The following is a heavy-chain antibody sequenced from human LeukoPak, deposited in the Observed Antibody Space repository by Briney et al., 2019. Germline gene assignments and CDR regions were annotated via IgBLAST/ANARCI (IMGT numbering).Heavy chain of an antibody. V-gene: IGHV3-73*01. CDR3: TGQPNYGDYPN. CDR2: IRNKANSYAT. Sequence: PGGSLRLSCAASGLTFSGSTMHWVRQASGKGLEWVGRIRNKANSYATAYAESVKGRFTISRDDSKNTVYLQMNSLKTEDAAVYYCTGQPNYGDYPNWGQGALVTVSS. CDR1: GLTFSGST. D-gene: IGHD4-17*01. J-gene: IGHJ4*02.